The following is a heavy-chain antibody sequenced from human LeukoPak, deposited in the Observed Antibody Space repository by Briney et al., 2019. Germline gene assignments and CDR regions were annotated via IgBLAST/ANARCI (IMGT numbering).Heavy chain of an antibody. CDR3: ARLGYCSSTSCLNYYYYMDV. V-gene: IGHV3-20*04. D-gene: IGHD2-2*01. CDR1: GFTFDDYG. Sequence: GGSLRLSCAASGFTFDDYGMSWVRQAPGKGLEWVSGINWNGGSTGYADSVKGRFTISRDNAKNSLYLQMNSLRAEDTALYYCARLGYCSSTSCLNYYYYMDVWGKGTTATVSS. CDR2: INWNGGST. J-gene: IGHJ6*03.